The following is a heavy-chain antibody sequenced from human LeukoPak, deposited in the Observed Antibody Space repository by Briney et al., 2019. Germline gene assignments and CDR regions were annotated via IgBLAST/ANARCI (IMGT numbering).Heavy chain of an antibody. V-gene: IGHV4-34*01. D-gene: IGHD5-18*01. J-gene: IGHJ4*02. CDR2: INHSGST. Sequence: PSETLSLTCAVYGGSFSGYYWSWIRQPPGKGLEWIGEINHSGSTNYNPSLKSRVTISVDTSKNQFSLKLSSVTAADTAVYYCARGAAMEILDYWGQGTLVTVSS. CDR1: GGSFSGYY. CDR3: ARGAAMEILDY.